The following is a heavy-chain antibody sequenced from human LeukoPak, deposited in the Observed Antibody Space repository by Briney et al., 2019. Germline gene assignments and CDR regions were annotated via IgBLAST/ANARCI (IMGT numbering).Heavy chain of an antibody. Sequence: KPSETLSLTCAVSGYSISSGHHWCGFRQPPGKGLEWIGSIYHSGSTDYNPSLKSRVTISVDTSKNQFSLKLSSVTAADTAVYYCASDISNRWYFFWGQGTLVTVSS. CDR3: ASDISNRWYFF. CDR1: GYSISSGHH. V-gene: IGHV4-38-2*01. CDR2: IYHSGST. D-gene: IGHD6-13*01. J-gene: IGHJ4*02.